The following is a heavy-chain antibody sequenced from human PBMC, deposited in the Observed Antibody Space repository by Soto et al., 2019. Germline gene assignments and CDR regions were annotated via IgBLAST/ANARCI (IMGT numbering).Heavy chain of an antibody. CDR3: ARGRPAIATRRFAS. J-gene: IGHJ5*01. V-gene: IGHV4-34*01. D-gene: IGHD1-1*01. CDR1: GGSCSDAY. Sequence: SETLSLTCAVLGGSCSDAYWSWIRQSPAKGLEWIGEITNSGSTYYNPSLKSRVTISGDTSNNQFSLEVRSVAAADTGTYYCARGRPAIATRRFASWAQRILVTVSS. CDR2: ITNSGST.